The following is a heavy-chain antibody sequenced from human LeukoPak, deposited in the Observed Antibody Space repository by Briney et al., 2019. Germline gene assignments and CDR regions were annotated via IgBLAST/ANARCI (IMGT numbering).Heavy chain of an antibody. CDR3: ARAGSGWSFDY. V-gene: IGHV4-59*01. J-gene: IGHJ4*02. Sequence: SETLSLTCTVSGGSFSTYYWSWIRQPPGKELEWIGYVPHSGNTNCSPSLKSRVTMSLDTSKNHFSLRLSSVNAADTAVYYCARAGSGWSFDYWGQGSLVTVSS. CDR2: VPHSGNT. CDR1: GGSFSTYY. D-gene: IGHD6-19*01.